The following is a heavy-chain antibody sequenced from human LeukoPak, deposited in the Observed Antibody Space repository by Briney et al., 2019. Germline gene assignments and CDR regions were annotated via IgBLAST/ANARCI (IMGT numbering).Heavy chain of an antibody. Sequence: PGGSLRLSCAASGFTVSGNYMSWVRQAPGKGLEWVSVIYSGGSTYYADSVKGRFTISRDDSKNTLYLQMNSLKTEDTAVYYCTTGSYYDSSGYYGEEPFDYWGQGTLVTVSS. CDR3: TTGSYYDSSGYYGEEPFDY. CDR2: IYSGGST. D-gene: IGHD3-22*01. J-gene: IGHJ4*02. CDR1: GFTVSGNY. V-gene: IGHV3-66*01.